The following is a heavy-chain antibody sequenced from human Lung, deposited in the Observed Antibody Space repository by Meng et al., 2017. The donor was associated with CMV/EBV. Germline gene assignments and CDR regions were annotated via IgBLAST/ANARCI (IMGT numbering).Heavy chain of an antibody. J-gene: IGHJ4*02. D-gene: IGHD2-2*02. V-gene: IGHV5-51*01. CDR2: IYPGDSDS. Sequence: GGSLRLXCKASGYSFTSYWIGGVRQMPGKGLEWMGLIYPGDSDSRYSPSFQGQVTISADKSINTAYLQWSSLKASDNAMYYCARRVRYCSSTNCYTLGFDYWRQGXLVTFSS. CDR1: GYSFTSYW. CDR3: ARRVRYCSSTNCYTLGFDY.